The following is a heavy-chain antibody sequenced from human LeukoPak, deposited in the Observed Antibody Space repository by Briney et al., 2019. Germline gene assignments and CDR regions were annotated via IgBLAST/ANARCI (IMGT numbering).Heavy chain of an antibody. V-gene: IGHV4-34*01. D-gene: IGHD3-3*01. CDR2: INHSGST. CDR1: GGSFTDYS. CDR3: ARVGYYRLDY. J-gene: IGHJ4*02. Sequence: PSETLSLTCAVSGGSFTDYSWSWIRQPPGKGLKWIGEINHSGSTNYNPSLKSRITISVDTSKNQFSLKLNSVTAADTAVYYCARVGYYRLDYWGQGTLVTVSS.